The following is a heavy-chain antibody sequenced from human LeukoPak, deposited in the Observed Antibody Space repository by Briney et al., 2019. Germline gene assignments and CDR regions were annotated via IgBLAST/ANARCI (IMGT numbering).Heavy chain of an antibody. CDR1: GFTFSSYD. Sequence: PGGSLRLSCAASGFTFSSYDMSWVRQAPGKGLEWVSAISGSGGRTYYADSVKGRLTISRDNSKNTVHLQMNSLRAEDTAVYYCAKHSRNDGYYYYGMDVWGQGTTVTVSS. V-gene: IGHV3-23*01. D-gene: IGHD1-14*01. CDR2: ISGSGGRT. J-gene: IGHJ6*02. CDR3: AKHSRNDGYYYYGMDV.